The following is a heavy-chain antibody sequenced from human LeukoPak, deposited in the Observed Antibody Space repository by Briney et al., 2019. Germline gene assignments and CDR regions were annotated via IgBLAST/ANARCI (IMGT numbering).Heavy chain of an antibody. Sequence: ASVKVSCKASGYTFTSYYMHWVRQAPGQGLEWMGIINPSGGSTSYAQKFQGRVTMTRDTSTSTVYMELSGLRSEDTAVYYCARAQQLVFGAFDIWGQGTMVTVSS. CDR2: INPSGGST. V-gene: IGHV1-46*03. CDR3: ARAQQLVFGAFDI. J-gene: IGHJ3*02. CDR1: GYTFTSYY. D-gene: IGHD6-13*01.